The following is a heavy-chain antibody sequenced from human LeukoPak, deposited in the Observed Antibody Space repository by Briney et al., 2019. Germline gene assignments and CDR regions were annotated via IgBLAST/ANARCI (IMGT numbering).Heavy chain of an antibody. CDR2: ISGNGVTT. Sequence: PGGSLRLSCAASGFTFSDYYMSWIRQAPGKGLEYVSAISGNGVTTHYTNSVKGRFTISRDNSKNTVYLQMGSLSTEDTAVYYCARDTNREQDIWGQGTTVTVSS. CDR3: ARDTNREQDI. D-gene: IGHD3-3*01. J-gene: IGHJ6*02. V-gene: IGHV3-64*01. CDR1: GFTFSDYY.